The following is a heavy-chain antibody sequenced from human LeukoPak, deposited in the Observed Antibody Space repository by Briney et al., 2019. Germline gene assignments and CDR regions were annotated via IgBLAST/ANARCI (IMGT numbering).Heavy chain of an antibody. CDR2: INWNGSDT. J-gene: IGHJ6*02. CDR1: GFTFDDYG. Sequence: GGSLRLSCAASGFTFDDYGMSWVRQAPGKGLEWVSGINWNGSDTGYADSVKGRFTISRDNAKNSLYLQMNSLRAEDTAVYYCAKSTSAIYYYGLDVWGQGTTVAVSS. D-gene: IGHD2-2*02. V-gene: IGHV3-20*04. CDR3: AKSTSAIYYYGLDV.